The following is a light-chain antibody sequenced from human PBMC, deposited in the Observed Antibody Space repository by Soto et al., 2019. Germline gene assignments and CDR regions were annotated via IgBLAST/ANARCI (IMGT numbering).Light chain of an antibody. J-gene: IGKJ1*01. CDR3: LQRSYWPRT. CDR2: DAS. V-gene: IGKV3-11*01. CDR1: QSVSSY. Sequence: EIVLTQSPATLSLSPGERATLSCRASQSVSSYLAWYQQKPGQAPRLLIYDASNRATGIPARFSGSGSGADFTLTISSLEPEDFAVYYCLQRSYWPRTFGQGTKV.